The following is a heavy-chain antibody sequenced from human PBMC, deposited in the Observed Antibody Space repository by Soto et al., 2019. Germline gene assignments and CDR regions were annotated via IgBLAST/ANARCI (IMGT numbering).Heavy chain of an antibody. CDR1: GFTFSSYS. J-gene: IGHJ4*02. D-gene: IGHD3-22*01. Sequence: PGGSLRLSCAASGFTFSSYSMNWVRQAPGKGLEWVSSISSSSSYIYYADSVKGRFTISRDNAKNSLYLQMNSLRAEDTAVYYCARGIYYYDSSVYYSYWGQGTLVTVSS. CDR2: ISSSSSYI. V-gene: IGHV3-21*01. CDR3: ARGIYYYDSSVYYSY.